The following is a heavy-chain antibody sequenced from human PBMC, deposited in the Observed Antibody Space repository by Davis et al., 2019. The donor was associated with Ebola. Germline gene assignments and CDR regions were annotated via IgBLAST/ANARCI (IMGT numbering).Heavy chain of an antibody. V-gene: IGHV4-34*01. Sequence: MPSETLSLTCAVYGGSSSGYYWSWIRQPPGKGLEWIGEINHSGSTNYNPSLKSRVTISVDTSKNQFSLKLSSVTAADTAVYYCARGRLGVCGYRLCSAFDIWGQGTMVTVSS. CDR1: GGSSSGYY. CDR3: ARGRLGVCGYRLCSAFDI. D-gene: IGHD5-18*01. CDR2: INHSGST. J-gene: IGHJ3*02.